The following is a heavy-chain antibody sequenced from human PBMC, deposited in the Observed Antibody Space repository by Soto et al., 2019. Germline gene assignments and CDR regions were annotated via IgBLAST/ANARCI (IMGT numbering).Heavy chain of an antibody. CDR1: GFTFSHHG. V-gene: IGHV3-30*18. CDR2: VSSDGSIT. Sequence: GGSLRLSCAASGFTFSHHGMHWVRQAPGKGLEWFIVVSSDGSITYDADSVRGRFAISRDNSKNTLYLHMNSLRTEDTAVYYCAKESDYYSNSKWSFDSWGQGILVTVSS. J-gene: IGHJ4*02. D-gene: IGHD2-21*01. CDR3: AKESDYYSNSKWSFDS.